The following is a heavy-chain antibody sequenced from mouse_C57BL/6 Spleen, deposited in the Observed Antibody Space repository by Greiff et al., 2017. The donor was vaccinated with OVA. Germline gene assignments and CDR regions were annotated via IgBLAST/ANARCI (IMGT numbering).Heavy chain of an antibody. CDR2: IINGDSNT. J-gene: IGHJ1*03. CDR1: GFTFSSYS. D-gene: IGHD1-1*01. Sequence: EVKLQASGGGLVKPGGSLKLSCAASGFTFSSYSMSWFRQTPENRLEWVATIINGDSNTNYHDNVKSRFTISRDNAKNILYLQMSHLKSEDTAMYYCARGGYDGSSTYRYFDVWGTGTTVTVAS. V-gene: IGHV5-4*03. CDR3: ARGGYDGSSTYRYFDV.